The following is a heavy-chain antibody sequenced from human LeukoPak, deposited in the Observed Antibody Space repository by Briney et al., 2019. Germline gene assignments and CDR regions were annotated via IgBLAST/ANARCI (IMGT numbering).Heavy chain of an antibody. Sequence: GGSLRLSCAASGFTFSSYAMHWVRQAPGKGLEWVAVISYDGSNKYYADSVKGRFTISRDNSKNTLYLQMNSLRAEDTAVYYCARTAGYSSGWSLDCWGQGTLVTVSS. D-gene: IGHD6-19*01. CDR1: GFTFSSYA. CDR3: ARTAGYSSGWSLDC. J-gene: IGHJ4*02. CDR2: ISYDGSNK. V-gene: IGHV3-30-3*01.